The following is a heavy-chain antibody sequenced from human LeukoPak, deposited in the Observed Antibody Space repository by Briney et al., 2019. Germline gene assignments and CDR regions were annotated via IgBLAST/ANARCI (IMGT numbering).Heavy chain of an antibody. D-gene: IGHD4-11*01. Sequence: PSETLSLTCTVSGGSISSYYWSWIRQPPGKGLEWIGYIYYSGSTNYNPSLKSRVTISVDTSKNQFSLKLSSVTAADTAVYYCAVTPSNLSHLDKWGQGTLVTISS. J-gene: IGHJ4*02. CDR1: GGSISSYY. CDR2: IYYSGST. V-gene: IGHV4-59*01. CDR3: AVTPSNLSHLDK.